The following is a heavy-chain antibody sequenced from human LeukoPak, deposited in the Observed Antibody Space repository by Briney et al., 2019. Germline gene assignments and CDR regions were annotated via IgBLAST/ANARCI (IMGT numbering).Heavy chain of an antibody. V-gene: IGHV4-59*01. D-gene: IGHD3-22*01. J-gene: IGHJ5*02. CDR2: IYYSGST. CDR1: GGSISSYY. Sequence: PSETLSLTCTVFGGSISSYYWSWIRQPPGKGLEWIGYIYYSGSTNYNPSLKSRVTISVDTSKNQFSLKLSSVTAADTAVYYCARVPGYYDSSGYYPNWFDPWGQGTLVTVSS. CDR3: ARVPGYYDSSGYYPNWFDP.